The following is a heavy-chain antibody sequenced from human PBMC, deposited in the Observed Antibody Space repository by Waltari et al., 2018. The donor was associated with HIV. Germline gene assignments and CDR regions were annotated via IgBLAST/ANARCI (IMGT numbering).Heavy chain of an antibody. Sequence: QLHLQESGPGLVKPSETLALTCTVSGGSITRHDFYWSWIRQPPGKGLVWSGLMYNSGTTDYNPSLKSRVSMSRDTSKNRFSLRLHSVTAADTAIYYCARRGDGFNQHARLDHWGPGTLVTVSS. D-gene: IGHD2-2*01. J-gene: IGHJ4*02. CDR1: GGSITRHDFY. CDR2: MYNSGTT. CDR3: ARRGDGFNQHARLDH. V-gene: IGHV4-39*01.